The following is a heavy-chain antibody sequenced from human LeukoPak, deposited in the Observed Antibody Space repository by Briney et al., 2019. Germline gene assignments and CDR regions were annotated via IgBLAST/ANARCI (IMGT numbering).Heavy chain of an antibody. D-gene: IGHD5/OR15-5a*01. CDR3: LVWKHVFDR. Sequence: GGSLRLSCAAPGFTFSSYGMHWVRQAPGKGLEWVAVMSYDGSKEYYADSVKGRFTISRDNSKNTLYLQMNSLRVEDTAVYYCLVWKHVFDRWGQGTLVTVSS. V-gene: IGHV3-30*03. CDR1: GFTFSSYG. CDR2: MSYDGSKE. J-gene: IGHJ5*02.